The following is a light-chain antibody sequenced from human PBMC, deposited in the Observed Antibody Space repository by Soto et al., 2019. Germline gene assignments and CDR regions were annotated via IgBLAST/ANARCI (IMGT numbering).Light chain of an antibody. Sequence: EIVLTQSPGTLSLSPGERATLSCRASQSVTSNYLAWYQQKPGQAPRLLIYGASSRATGTPGRFSGSGSGTDFTLSISRLEPEDFAVYYCRQYNNWPITFGQGTRLEIK. V-gene: IGKV3-20*01. CDR1: QSVTSNY. CDR3: RQYNNWPIT. CDR2: GAS. J-gene: IGKJ5*01.